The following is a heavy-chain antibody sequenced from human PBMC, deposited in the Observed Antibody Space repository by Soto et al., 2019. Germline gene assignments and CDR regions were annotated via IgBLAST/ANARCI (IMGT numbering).Heavy chain of an antibody. J-gene: IGHJ4*02. CDR3: ARESAYGDYVWYFDY. CDR1: GGSISSGGYS. CDR2: IYHSGST. D-gene: IGHD4-17*01. Sequence: SETLSLTCAVSGGSISSGGYSWSWIRQPPGKGLEWIGYIYHSGSTYYNPSLKSRVTISVDRSKNQFSLKLSSVTAADTAVYYCARESAYGDYVWYFDYWGQGTLVTVSS. V-gene: IGHV4-30-2*01.